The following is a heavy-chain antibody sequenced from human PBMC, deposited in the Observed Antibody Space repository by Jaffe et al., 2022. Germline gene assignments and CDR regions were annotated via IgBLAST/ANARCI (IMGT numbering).Heavy chain of an antibody. Sequence: QVQLVQSGAEVKKPGSSVKVSCKASGGTFSSYTISWVRQAPGQGLEWMGRIIPILGIANYAQKFQGRVTITADKSTSTAYMELSSLRSEDTAVYYCARVSGWRSGYSSGWGDYRDYYYYYMDVWGKGTTVTVSS. J-gene: IGHJ6*03. CDR1: GGTFSSYT. CDR2: IIPILGIA. V-gene: IGHV1-69*02. D-gene: IGHD6-19*01. CDR3: ARVSGWRSGYSSGWGDYRDYYYYYMDV.